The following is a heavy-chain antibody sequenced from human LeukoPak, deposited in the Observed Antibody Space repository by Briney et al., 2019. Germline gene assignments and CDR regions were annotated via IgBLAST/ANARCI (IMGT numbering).Heavy chain of an antibody. CDR2: IYHSGST. Sequence: PSETLSLTCTVSGASITSYYWSWIRQPPGKGLEWIGYIYHSGSTTYNPSLKSRVTISVDTSKNHFSLSLSSVTAADTAVYYCAREWVSGELDPWGQGTLVTVSS. D-gene: IGHD4-17*01. J-gene: IGHJ5*02. CDR3: AREWVSGELDP. CDR1: GASITSYY. V-gene: IGHV4-59*01.